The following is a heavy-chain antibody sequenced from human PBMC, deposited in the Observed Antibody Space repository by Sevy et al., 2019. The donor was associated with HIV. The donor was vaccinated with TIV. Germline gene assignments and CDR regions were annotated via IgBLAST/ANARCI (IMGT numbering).Heavy chain of an antibody. CDR3: ARAIIPWRTMVRGVTFDY. J-gene: IGHJ4*02. CDR1: GGSISSYY. Sequence: SETLSLTCTVSGGSISSYYWSWIRQPPGKGLEWIGYIYYSGSTNYNPSLKSRVTISVDTSKNQFSLKLSSVTAADTAVYYCARAIIPWRTMVRGVTFDYWGQGTLVTDSS. CDR2: IYYSGST. D-gene: IGHD3-10*01. V-gene: IGHV4-59*01.